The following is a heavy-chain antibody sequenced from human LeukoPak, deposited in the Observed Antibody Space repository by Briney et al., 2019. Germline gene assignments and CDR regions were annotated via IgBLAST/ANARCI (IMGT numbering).Heavy chain of an antibody. CDR2: ISSSGSTI. CDR3: ARAAAGISDFDY. D-gene: IGHD6-13*01. CDR1: GFTFSSYE. Sequence: PGGSLRLSCAASGFTFSSYEMNWVRQAPGKGLEWVSYISSSGSTIYYADSVKGRFTISRDNAKNSLYLQMNSLRAGDTAVYYCARAAAGISDFDYWGQGTLVTVSS. J-gene: IGHJ4*02. V-gene: IGHV3-48*03.